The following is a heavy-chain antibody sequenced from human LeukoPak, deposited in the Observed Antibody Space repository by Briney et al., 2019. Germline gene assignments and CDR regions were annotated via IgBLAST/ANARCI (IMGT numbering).Heavy chain of an antibody. D-gene: IGHD3-3*01. J-gene: IGHJ4*02. CDR2: INHSGST. Sequence: SETLSLTCAVYGGSFSGYYWSWICQPPGKGLEWIGEINHSGSTNYNPSLKSRVTISVDTSKNQFSLKLSSVTAADTAVYYCAREPYEVYYDFWSGYYTYYFDYWGQGTLVTVSS. CDR1: GGSFSGYY. V-gene: IGHV4-34*01. CDR3: AREPYEVYYDFWSGYYTYYFDY.